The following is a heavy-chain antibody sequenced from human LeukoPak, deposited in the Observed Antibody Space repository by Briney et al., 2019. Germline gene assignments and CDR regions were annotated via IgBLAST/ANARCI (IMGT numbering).Heavy chain of an antibody. J-gene: IGHJ4*02. CDR3: SRENGAFSPFGY. Sequence: SGTLSHTCGVSGGSISNTYWWSWVRQPPGQGLEWIGEISLTGLTNYNPSLESRVSVSLDKYKNQLSLNLTSVTDADTAVYYCSRENGAFSPFGYWGQGTMVTVPS. D-gene: IGHD2-8*01. CDR1: GGSISNTYW. CDR2: ISLTGLT. V-gene: IGHV4-4*02.